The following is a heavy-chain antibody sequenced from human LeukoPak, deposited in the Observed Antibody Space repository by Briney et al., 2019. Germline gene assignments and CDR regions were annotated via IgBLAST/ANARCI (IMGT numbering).Heavy chain of an antibody. D-gene: IGHD3-16*01. J-gene: IGHJ3*02. Sequence: SETLSLTCTVSGGSISSGDYYWSWIRQPPGKGLEWIGSIYYSGSTYYNPSLKSRVTISVDTSKNQFSLKLSSVTAADTAVYYCARGLMVTGDAFDIWGQGTMVTVSS. CDR2: IYYSGST. CDR1: GGSISSGDYY. V-gene: IGHV4-39*01. CDR3: ARGLMVTGDAFDI.